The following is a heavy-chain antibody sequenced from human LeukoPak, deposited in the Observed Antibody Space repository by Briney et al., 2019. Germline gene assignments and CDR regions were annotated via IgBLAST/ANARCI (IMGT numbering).Heavy chain of an antibody. CDR3: AKGITMVRGQGEYYYVDV. Sequence: GGTLRLSCAGSGFSFSSHGMNWVRQAPGKGLEWVSGISPSGDITYYTDSVRGRFTISGDNFKNTLSLQVNSLRAEDTAVYYCAKGITMVRGQGEYYYVDVWGKGTTVTVSS. D-gene: IGHD3-10*01. V-gene: IGHV3-23*01. CDR2: ISPSGDIT. J-gene: IGHJ6*03. CDR1: GFSFSSHG.